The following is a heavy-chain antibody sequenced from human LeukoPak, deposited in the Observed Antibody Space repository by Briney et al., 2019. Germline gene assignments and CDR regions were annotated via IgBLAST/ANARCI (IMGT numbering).Heavy chain of an antibody. J-gene: IGHJ4*02. CDR1: GFTFSSYW. Sequence: PGGSLRLSCAASGFTFSSYWMSWVRLAPGKGLEWVANIKQDGSEKYYVDSVKGRFTISRDNAKNSLYLQMNSLRAEDTAVYYCAREGPLYCSSTSCYAHYFDYWGQGTLVTVSS. CDR3: AREGPLYCSSTSCYAHYFDY. D-gene: IGHD2-2*01. V-gene: IGHV3-7*03. CDR2: IKQDGSEK.